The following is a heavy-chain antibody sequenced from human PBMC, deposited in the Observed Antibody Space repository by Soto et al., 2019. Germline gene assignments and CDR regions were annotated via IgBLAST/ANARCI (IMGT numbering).Heavy chain of an antibody. CDR3: VKDFGQLAPDDAFDI. Sequence: PWGSMRLSCSASGFTFSSYAMHWVRQAPGKGLEYVSAISSNGGSTYYADSVKGRFTISRDNSKNALYLQMSSLRAEDTAVYYCVKDFGQLAPDDAFDIWGQGTMVTVSS. CDR1: GFTFSSYA. J-gene: IGHJ3*02. V-gene: IGHV3-64D*08. CDR2: ISSNGGST. D-gene: IGHD6-6*01.